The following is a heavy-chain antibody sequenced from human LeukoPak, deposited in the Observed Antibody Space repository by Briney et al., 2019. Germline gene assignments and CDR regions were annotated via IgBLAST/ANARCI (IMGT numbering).Heavy chain of an antibody. J-gene: IGHJ4*02. V-gene: IGHV3-7*01. CDR3: ARGPYDFWSGYLNY. CDR1: GFTFSSYW. Sequence: PGGSLRLSCAASGFTFSSYWMSWVRQAPGKGLEWVANIKQDGSEKYYVDSVKGRFTISRDNAKNSLYLQMNSLRAEDTAVYYCARGPYDFWSGYLNYWGQGTLVTVSS. D-gene: IGHD3-3*01. CDR2: IKQDGSEK.